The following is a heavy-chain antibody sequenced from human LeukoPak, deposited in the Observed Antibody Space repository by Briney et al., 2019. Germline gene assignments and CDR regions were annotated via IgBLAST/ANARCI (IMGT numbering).Heavy chain of an antibody. CDR1: GGSISSSNW. CDR3: ARSNLGHYDILTGYPTQSFRFDP. J-gene: IGHJ5*02. Sequence: SETLSLTCAVSGGSISSSNWWSWVRQPPGKGLEWIGEIYHSGSANYKSFLKNRVTISIDKSKNQFPLKLKSVTAADTAVYYCARSNLGHYDILTGYPTQSFRFDPWGQGTLVTVSS. CDR2: IYHSGSA. V-gene: IGHV4-4*02. D-gene: IGHD3-9*01.